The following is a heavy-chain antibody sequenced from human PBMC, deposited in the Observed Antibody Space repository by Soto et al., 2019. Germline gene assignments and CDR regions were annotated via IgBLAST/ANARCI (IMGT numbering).Heavy chain of an antibody. CDR2: ISYDGSNK. Sequence: QVQLVESGGGVVKPGRSLRLSCAASGFTFSSYGMHWVRQAPGKGLEWVAVISYDGSNKYYADSVKGRFTISRDNSKNTLYLQMNSLRAEDTAVYYCAKDRYGGNQLDYWGQGTLVTVSS. CDR1: GFTFSSYG. D-gene: IGHD4-17*01. J-gene: IGHJ4*02. CDR3: AKDRYGGNQLDY. V-gene: IGHV3-30*18.